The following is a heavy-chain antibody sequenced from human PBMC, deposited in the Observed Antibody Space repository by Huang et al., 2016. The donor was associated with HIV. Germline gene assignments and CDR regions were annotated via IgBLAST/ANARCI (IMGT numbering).Heavy chain of an antibody. V-gene: IGHV3-49*04. CDR1: GFTFGAYG. CDR2: ISSKVHGGTT. D-gene: IGHD6-19*01. J-gene: IGHJ4*02. Sequence: EVQLVESGGTLIQPGRSLRLSCTASGFTFGAYGMSWVRRAPWNGLGGVGFISSKVHGGTTEYAASVKGRCIVSRDDSKNIAYLRMSSLKTEDTAVYYCSTVGGGIDYIGYTSAYYATGGYWGQGTLVTVSS. CDR3: STVGGGIDYIGYTSAYYATGGY.